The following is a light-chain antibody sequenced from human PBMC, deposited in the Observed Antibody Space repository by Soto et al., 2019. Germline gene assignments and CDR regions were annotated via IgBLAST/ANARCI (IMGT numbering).Light chain of an antibody. CDR1: SSNIGAGYD. V-gene: IGLV1-40*01. CDR2: GNS. J-gene: IGLJ2*01. Sequence: QAVVTQPPSVSGAPGQRVTISCTGSSSNIGAGYDVHWYQQLPGSAPKLLIYGNSNRPSGVPDRFSGSKSGTSASLAITGLQAEDEADYYCQSYDSSLSGVRRLFGGGTKVTVL. CDR3: QSYDSSLSGVRRL.